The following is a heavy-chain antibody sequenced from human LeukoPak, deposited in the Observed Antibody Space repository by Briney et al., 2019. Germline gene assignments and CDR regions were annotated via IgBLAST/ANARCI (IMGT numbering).Heavy chain of an antibody. J-gene: IGHJ5*02. Sequence: SETLSLTCAVYGGSFSGYYWSWIRQPPGKGLEWIGEINHGGSTNYNPSLKSRVTMSVDTSKNQVSLKVTSVTAADTAVYYCARGRGSGRKENWFDPWGQGTLVTVSS. CDR1: GGSFSGYY. CDR2: INHGGST. D-gene: IGHD3-10*01. V-gene: IGHV4-34*01. CDR3: ARGRGSGRKENWFDP.